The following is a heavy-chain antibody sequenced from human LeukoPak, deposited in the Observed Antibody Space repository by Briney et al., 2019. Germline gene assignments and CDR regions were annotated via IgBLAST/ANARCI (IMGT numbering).Heavy chain of an antibody. V-gene: IGHV4-34*01. J-gene: IGHJ6*02. CDR2: INHSGST. CDR1: GGSISSYH. Sequence: PSETLSLTCTVSGGSISSYHWSWIRQPPGKGLEWIGEINHSGSTNYNPSLKSRVTISVDTSKNQFSLKLSSVTAADTAVYYCAQKSYGDETYYYYYGMDVWGQGTTVTVSS. D-gene: IGHD4-17*01. CDR3: AQKSYGDETYYYYYGMDV.